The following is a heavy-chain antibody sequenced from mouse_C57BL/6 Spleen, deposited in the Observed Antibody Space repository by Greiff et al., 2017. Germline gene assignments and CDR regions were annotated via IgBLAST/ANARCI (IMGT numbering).Heavy chain of an antibody. CDR2: IDPSDSYT. CDR3: ARRAIYSNSYFDY. CDR1: GYTFTSYW. J-gene: IGHJ2*01. V-gene: IGHV1-59*01. D-gene: IGHD2-5*01. Sequence: VQLQQPGGELVRPGTSVKLSCKASGYTFTSYWMHWVKQRPGQGLEWIGVIDPSDSYTNYNQKFKGKATLTVDTSSSTAYMQLSSLTSEDSAVYYCARRAIYSNSYFDYWGQGTTLTVSS.